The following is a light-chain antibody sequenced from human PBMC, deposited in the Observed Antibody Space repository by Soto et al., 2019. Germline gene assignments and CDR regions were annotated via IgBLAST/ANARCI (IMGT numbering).Light chain of an antibody. CDR3: QQRSNWPT. CDR1: QSVSSY. CDR2: DAS. J-gene: IGKJ1*01. V-gene: IGKV3-11*01. Sequence: EIVMTQSPATLSVSQGERATLSCRASQSVSSYLAWYQQKPGQAPRLLIYDASNRATGIPARFSGSGSGTDFTLTISSLEPEDFAVYYCQQRSNWPTFGQGTKVDIK.